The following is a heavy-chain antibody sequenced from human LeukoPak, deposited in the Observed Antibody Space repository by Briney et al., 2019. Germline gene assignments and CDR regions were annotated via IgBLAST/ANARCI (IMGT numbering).Heavy chain of an antibody. V-gene: IGHV1-69*04. CDR2: IIPILGIA. CDR1: GGTFSSYA. D-gene: IGHD6-19*01. Sequence: SVKVSCKASGGTFSSYAISWVRQAPGQGLEWMGRIIPILGIANYAQKFQGRVTITADKSTSTAYMELSSLRSEDTAVYYCARDTRAVAGLRDFQHWGQGTLVTVSS. CDR3: ARDTRAVAGLRDFQH. J-gene: IGHJ1*01.